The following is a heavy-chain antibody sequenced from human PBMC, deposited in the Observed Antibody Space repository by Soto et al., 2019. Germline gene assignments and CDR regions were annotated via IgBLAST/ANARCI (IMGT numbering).Heavy chain of an antibody. V-gene: IGHV4-30-4*01. D-gene: IGHD2-15*01. CDR1: GDSISSVDYF. CDR3: ARGRYCLTGRCFPNWFDS. CDR2: IYKSATT. Sequence: SETLSLTCSVSGDSISSVDYFWAWIRQPPGQALEYIGYIYKSATTYYNPSFESRVAISLGTSKSQFSLNVTSVTAADTAVYFCARGRYCLTGRCFPNWFDSWGQGTLVTVSS. J-gene: IGHJ5*01.